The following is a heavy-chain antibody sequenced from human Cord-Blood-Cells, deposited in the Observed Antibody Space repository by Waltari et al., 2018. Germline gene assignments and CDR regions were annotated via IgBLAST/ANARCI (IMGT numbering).Heavy chain of an antibody. CDR3: ATDLHRPDYGDYHNALDI. J-gene: IGHJ3*02. V-gene: IGHV1-24*01. D-gene: IGHD4-17*01. Sequence: QVQLVPSGDEVKKPGASVKLSCQVSGYTLTELSMHWVRQAPGEGLEWMGSLSPEDGEKIYAQKFQGRVTMTDDTSTDTAYMELSSLRSEDTAVYYCATDLHRPDYGDYHNALDIWGQGTMVTVSS. CDR1: GYTLTELS. CDR2: LSPEDGEK.